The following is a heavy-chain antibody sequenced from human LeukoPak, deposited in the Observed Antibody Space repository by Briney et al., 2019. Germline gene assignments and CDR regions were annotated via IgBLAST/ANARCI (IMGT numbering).Heavy chain of an antibody. J-gene: IGHJ4*02. CDR1: GFTFSSYG. V-gene: IGHV3-33*06. CDR2: IWYDGSNK. Sequence: GGSLRLSCAASGFTFSSYGMHWVRQAPGKGLEWVAVIWYDGSNKYYADSVKGRFTISRDNSKNTLYLQMNSLRAEDTAVYYCAKDAYDYGDYGYFDYWGQGTLVTVSS. D-gene: IGHD4-17*01. CDR3: AKDAYDYGDYGYFDY.